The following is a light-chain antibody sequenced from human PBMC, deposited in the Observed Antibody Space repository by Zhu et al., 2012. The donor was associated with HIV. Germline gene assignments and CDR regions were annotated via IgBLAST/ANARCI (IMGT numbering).Light chain of an antibody. CDR1: QSVSSNY. CDR3: QQYGTSPWT. Sequence: EIVLTQSPDTLSLSPGDRATLACRASQSVSSNYVIWYQQKPGQAPRPLIYGASDRATVIPDRFSGSGSGTDFTLTISRLEPEDFAVYYCQQYGTSPWTFGQGTKVEIK. J-gene: IGKJ1*01. V-gene: IGKV3-20*01. CDR2: GAS.